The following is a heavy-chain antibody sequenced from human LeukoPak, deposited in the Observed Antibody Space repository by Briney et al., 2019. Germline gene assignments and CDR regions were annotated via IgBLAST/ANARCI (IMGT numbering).Heavy chain of an antibody. CDR3: ARLRRDINDWYADDC. D-gene: IGHD6-19*01. CDR2: ISITEGT. V-gene: IGHV4-4*07. J-gene: IGHJ4*02. Sequence: SETLSLTCSVSGGSVNTYYWSWIRQSAGKGLEWIGRISITEGTNYNPSLKSRVSMSVDVSKNQVSLKLGSVTAADTAVYYCARLRRDINDWYADDCWGQGTLVTVSS. CDR1: GGSVNTYY.